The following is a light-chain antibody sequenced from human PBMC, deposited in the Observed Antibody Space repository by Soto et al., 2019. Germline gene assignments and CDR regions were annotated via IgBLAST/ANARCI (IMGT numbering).Light chain of an antibody. J-gene: IGKJ4*01. CDR1: QGLSSW. V-gene: IGKV1-12*01. CDR3: QQANILQLT. CDR2: AAS. Sequence: DIQMTQSPSSVSASVGDRVTITCRASQGLSSWLAWYQQKAGKAPKLLIYAASTLQSGVPSRFSGGGSGTECTLTISSLQPEDFATYYCQQANILQLTFGGGTKVEIK.